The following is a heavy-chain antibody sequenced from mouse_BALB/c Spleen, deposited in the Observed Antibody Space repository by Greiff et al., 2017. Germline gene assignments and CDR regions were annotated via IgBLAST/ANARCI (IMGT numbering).Heavy chain of an antibody. D-gene: IGHD2-4*01. Sequence: EVHLVESGGGLVQPGGSRKLSCAASGFTFSSFGMHWVRQAPEKGLEWVAYISSGSSTIYYADTVKGRFTISRDNPKNTLFLQMTSLRSEDTAMYYCARGSIYYDYAWFAYWGQGTLVTVSA. CDR2: ISSGSSTI. J-gene: IGHJ3*01. CDR3: ARGSIYYDYAWFAY. CDR1: GFTFSSFG. V-gene: IGHV5-17*02.